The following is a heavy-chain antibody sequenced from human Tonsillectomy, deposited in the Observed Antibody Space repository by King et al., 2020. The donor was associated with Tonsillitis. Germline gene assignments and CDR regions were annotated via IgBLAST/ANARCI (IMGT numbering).Heavy chain of an antibody. V-gene: IGHV3-11*01. D-gene: IGHD3-3*01. J-gene: IGHJ4*02. CDR3: AINGANYDFWSGYFYFDY. Sequence: VQLVESGGGLVKPGGSLRLSCAASGFTFSDYYMSWICQAPGKGLEWVSYISSRGSTIYYADSVNGRFTISRDNAKNSLYLQRNSLRAEDTAVYYCAINGANYDFWSGYFYFDYWGQGTLVTVSS. CDR1: GFTFSDYY. CDR2: ISSRGSTI.